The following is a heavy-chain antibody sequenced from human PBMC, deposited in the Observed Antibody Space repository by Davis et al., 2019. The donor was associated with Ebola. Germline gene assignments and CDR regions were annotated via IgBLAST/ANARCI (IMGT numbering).Heavy chain of an antibody. D-gene: IGHD4-17*01. V-gene: IGHV3-11*04. Sequence: GGSLRLSCAASGFTFSDYYMSWIRQAPGKGLEWVSYISSSGSTIYYADSVKGRFTISRDNAKSTLFLQMNSLGDDDTAVYYCARGVDTTLTSWSEALDIWGQGTTVTVSS. CDR2: ISSSGSTI. CDR1: GFTFSDYY. CDR3: ARGVDTTLTSWSEALDI. J-gene: IGHJ3*02.